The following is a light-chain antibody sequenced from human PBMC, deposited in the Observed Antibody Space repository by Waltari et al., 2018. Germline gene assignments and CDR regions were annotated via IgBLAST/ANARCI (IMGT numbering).Light chain of an antibody. Sequence: QSGLTQPASVSGSPGPPITISCPGTRSDIGYYNFVSWYPQHPGKAPKLVIFDVSRWPSGVSHRFSGSKSGNTASLTISGLQAEDEAAYYCASYTSANTVLFGGGTKVTVL. CDR3: ASYTSANTVL. CDR2: DVS. CDR1: RSDIGYYNF. J-gene: IGLJ2*01. V-gene: IGLV2-14*03.